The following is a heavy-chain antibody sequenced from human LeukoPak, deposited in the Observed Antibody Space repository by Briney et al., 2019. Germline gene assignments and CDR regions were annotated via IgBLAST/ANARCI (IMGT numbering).Heavy chain of an antibody. CDR2: IKQAGSEK. V-gene: IGHV3-7*03. CDR3: ARVPSNALFDY. J-gene: IGHJ4*02. D-gene: IGHD4-11*01. CDR1: GFTFSSYW. Sequence: GGSLRLSCAASGFTFSSYWMSWVRQAPGKGLEWVANIKQAGSEKYYVDSVKGRFTISRDNAKNSLYLQMNSLRAEDTAVYYCARVPSNALFDYWGQGTLVTVSS.